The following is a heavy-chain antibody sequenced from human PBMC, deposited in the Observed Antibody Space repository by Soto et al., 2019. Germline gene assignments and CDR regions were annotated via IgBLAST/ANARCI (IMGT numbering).Heavy chain of an antibody. V-gene: IGHV3-33*01. CDR2: IWYDGSNK. J-gene: IGHJ6*02. D-gene: IGHD6-19*01. Sequence: GGSLRLSCAASGFTFSSYGMHWVRQAPGKGLEWVAVIWYDGSNKYYADSVKGRFTISRDNSKNTLYLQMNSLRAADTAVYYCVRGKGGGVEQWQATGGMDVWGQGTTVTVSS. CDR3: VRGKGGGVEQWQATGGMDV. CDR1: GFTFSSYG.